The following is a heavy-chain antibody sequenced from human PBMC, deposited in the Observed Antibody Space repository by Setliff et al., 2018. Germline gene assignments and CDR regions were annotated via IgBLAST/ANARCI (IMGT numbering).Heavy chain of an antibody. V-gene: IGHV1-46*01. CDR1: GYTFTSYY. CDR2: IDPNSGST. J-gene: IGHJ3*02. Sequence: ASVKVSCKSFGYTFTSYYLHWVRQAPGQGLQWMGFIDPNSGSTSFAQKFQGRLTITRDTSAGTVYMELSSLRSEDAAIYYCARDIPHNAFDIWGQGTMVTVSS. D-gene: IGHD2-2*02. CDR3: ARDIPHNAFDI.